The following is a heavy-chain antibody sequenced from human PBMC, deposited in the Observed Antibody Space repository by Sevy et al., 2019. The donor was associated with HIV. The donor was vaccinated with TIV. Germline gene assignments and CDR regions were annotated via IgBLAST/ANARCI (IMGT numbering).Heavy chain of an antibody. D-gene: IGHD1-1*01. V-gene: IGHV3-11*01. CDR2: ISSGGTTM. CDR1: GFTFSNYW. CDR3: ARVRYNYGSYYFDY. J-gene: IGHJ4*02. Sequence: GGSLRLSCAGSGFTFSNYWMSWVRQAPGKGLEWVSYISSGGTTMYYADSLKGRFTISRDNAKNSLYLQMNSLRAEDTAVYYCARVRYNYGSYYFDYWGQGTLVTVSS.